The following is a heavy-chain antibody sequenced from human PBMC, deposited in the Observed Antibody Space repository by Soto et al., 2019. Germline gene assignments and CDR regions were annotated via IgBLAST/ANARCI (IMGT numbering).Heavy chain of an antibody. J-gene: IGHJ6*02. D-gene: IGHD1-1*01. Sequence: PGGSLRLSCAASGFTFSSYAMSWVRQAPGKGLEWVSAISGSGGSTYYADSVKGRFTISRDNSKNTLYLQMNSLRAEDTAVYYCAKDCESTGTRGDYYGMDVWGQGTTVTVSS. V-gene: IGHV3-23*01. CDR3: AKDCESTGTRGDYYGMDV. CDR2: ISGSGGST. CDR1: GFTFSSYA.